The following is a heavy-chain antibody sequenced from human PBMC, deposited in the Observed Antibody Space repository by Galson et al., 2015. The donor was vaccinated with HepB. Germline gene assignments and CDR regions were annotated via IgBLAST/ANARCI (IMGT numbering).Heavy chain of an antibody. V-gene: IGHV3-7*01. D-gene: IGHD6-6*01. CDR2: IKEDGSEK. CDR1: GFTFSSYW. Sequence: SLRLSCAASGFTFSSYWMSWVRQGPGKGLEWVANIKEDGSEKYYVDSVKGRFTISRDNAKNSLNLQMNSPRAEDTAVYYCAREYRSSGDVFDFWGQGTMVSVSS. J-gene: IGHJ3*01. CDR3: AREYRSSGDVFDF.